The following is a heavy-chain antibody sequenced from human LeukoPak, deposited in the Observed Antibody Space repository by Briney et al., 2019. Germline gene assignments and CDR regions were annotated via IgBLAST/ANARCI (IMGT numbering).Heavy chain of an antibody. CDR2: INPNSGGT. Sequence: ASLKVSCKASGYTFTGYHMHWVRQAPGQGLEWMGWINPNSGGTNSAQKFQGRVTMTRDTSISTAYMELRRLTSDDTAVYYCARDSSGDDYGLVDYWGQGTLVTVSS. CDR1: GYTFTGYH. V-gene: IGHV1-2*02. D-gene: IGHD4-17*01. J-gene: IGHJ4*02. CDR3: ARDSSGDDYGLVDY.